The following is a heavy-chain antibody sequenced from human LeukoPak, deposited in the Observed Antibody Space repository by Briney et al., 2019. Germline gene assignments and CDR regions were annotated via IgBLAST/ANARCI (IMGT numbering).Heavy chain of an antibody. CDR3: AKLHSAVRGDNFDY. D-gene: IGHD3-10*01. J-gene: IGHJ4*02. Sequence: QPGGSLRLSCAASGFTFSNYVMSWVRQAPGKGLEWVSGISGSTISTYYADSVKGRFTISRDNSKNTLYLQVNSLRAEDTAVYYCAKLHSAVRGDNFDYWGQGTLVTVSS. CDR1: GFTFSNYV. V-gene: IGHV3-23*01. CDR2: ISGSTIST.